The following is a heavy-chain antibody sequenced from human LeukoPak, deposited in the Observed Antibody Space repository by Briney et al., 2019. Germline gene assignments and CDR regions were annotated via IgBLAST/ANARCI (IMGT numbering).Heavy chain of an antibody. V-gene: IGHV1-18*01. CDR1: GYTFTSYG. J-gene: IGHJ6*02. D-gene: IGHD5-18*01. Sequence: ASVKVSCKASGYTFTSYGISWVRQAPGQGLEWMGWISAYNGNTNYAQKLQGRVTMTTDTSTSTAYMELRSLRSDDTAVYYCARGSYGLVKYYYYGMDVWGQGTTVTVSS. CDR3: ARGSYGLVKYYYYGMDV. CDR2: ISAYNGNT.